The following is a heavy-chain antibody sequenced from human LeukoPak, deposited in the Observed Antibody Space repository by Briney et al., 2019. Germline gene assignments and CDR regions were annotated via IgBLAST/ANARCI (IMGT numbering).Heavy chain of an antibody. CDR3: ARATTRVDWGVFDP. J-gene: IGHJ5*02. V-gene: IGHV4-30-2*01. CDR1: GGSISSGGYY. D-gene: IGHD3-16*01. Sequence: SETLSLTCTVSGGSISSGGYYWSWIRQPPGKGLEWIGYIYHSGSTYYNPSLKSRVTISVDRSKNQFSLKLSSVTAADTAVYYCARATTRVDWGVFDPWGQGTLVTVSS. CDR2: IYHSGST.